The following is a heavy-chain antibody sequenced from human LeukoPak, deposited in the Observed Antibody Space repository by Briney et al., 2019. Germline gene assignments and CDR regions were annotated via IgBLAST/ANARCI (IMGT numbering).Heavy chain of an antibody. Sequence: GGSLRLSCAASGFTFSSYAMRWVRQAPGKGLEWVSDISDSGGSIHYADSVRGRFTISRDNSKNTLYLQMSSLRADDTALYFCVKSTGPNGGRLDSWRQGTLVTVSS. D-gene: IGHD4-17*01. CDR1: GFTFSSYA. CDR3: VKSTGPNGGRLDS. V-gene: IGHV3-23*01. J-gene: IGHJ4*02. CDR2: ISDSGGSI.